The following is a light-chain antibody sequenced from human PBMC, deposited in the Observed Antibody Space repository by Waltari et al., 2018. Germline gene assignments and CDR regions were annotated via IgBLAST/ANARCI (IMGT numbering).Light chain of an antibody. V-gene: IGLV4-69*01. CDR3: QTWDTDIVV. J-gene: IGLJ2*01. Sequence: QLVVTQSPSASASLGASVKLTCTLSSGHGSYAIAWHQQQPEKGPRFLLRVNSDGSHNKGDGIPGRFSGSSSGAERYRIISGLQSEDEADYYCQTWDTDIVVCGGGTKLTV. CDR1: SGHGSYA. CDR2: VNSDGSH.